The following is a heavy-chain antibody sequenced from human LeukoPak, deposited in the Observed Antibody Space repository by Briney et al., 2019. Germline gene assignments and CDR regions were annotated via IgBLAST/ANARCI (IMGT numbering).Heavy chain of an antibody. CDR2: IYPGGSET. J-gene: IGHJ4*02. CDR1: GYSFSSYW. Sequence: GESLKISCKGLGYSFSSYWSAWVRQRPGKGLEWMGIIYPGGSETRYDPSFEGQVTISADKSISTAYLQWSSLKASDTAMYYCARPGRIAAAGTYDYWGQGTLVTVSS. CDR3: ARPGRIAAAGTYDY. V-gene: IGHV5-51*01. D-gene: IGHD6-13*01.